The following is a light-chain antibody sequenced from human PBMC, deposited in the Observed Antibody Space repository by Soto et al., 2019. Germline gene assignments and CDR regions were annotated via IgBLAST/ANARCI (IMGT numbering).Light chain of an antibody. Sequence: DIQMTQSPSTLSTSVGDRVTITCRASQSISSWLAWYQQKPGKAPKLLIYKASSLESGVPSRFSGSGSGIEFTLTISSLQPDDFATYYCQQDNSWPLTFGGGTKVEIK. CDR3: QQDNSWPLT. V-gene: IGKV1-5*03. CDR2: KAS. CDR1: QSISSW. J-gene: IGKJ4*01.